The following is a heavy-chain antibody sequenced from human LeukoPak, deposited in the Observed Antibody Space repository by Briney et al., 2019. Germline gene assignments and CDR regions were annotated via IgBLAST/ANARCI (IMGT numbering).Heavy chain of an antibody. D-gene: IGHD3-3*01. J-gene: IGHJ4*02. V-gene: IGHV1-58*02. Sequence: SVEVSCKASGFTFTTSAMQWVRQARGQRLEWIGWIVVGSGNTNYAQKFQERVTITRDMSTSTAYMELSSLRSEDTAVYYCAARPNYDFWSGYEVDYWGQGTLVTVSS. CDR1: GFTFTTSA. CDR2: IVVGSGNT. CDR3: AARPNYDFWSGYEVDY.